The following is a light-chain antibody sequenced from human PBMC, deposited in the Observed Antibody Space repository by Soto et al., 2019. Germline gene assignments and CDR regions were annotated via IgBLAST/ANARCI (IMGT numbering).Light chain of an antibody. Sequence: EIVLTQSPGTLSLSPGESGTLSCRTSHSVDSTHLAWYQQKPGQAPRLLIYSASGRATGTPARFGRSGSGTDFTLTISRLEPDEFAVYYCQHYGDSRTVGQGTKGDI. J-gene: IGKJ1*01. CDR1: HSVDSTH. CDR2: SAS. CDR3: QHYGDSRT. V-gene: IGKV3-20*01.